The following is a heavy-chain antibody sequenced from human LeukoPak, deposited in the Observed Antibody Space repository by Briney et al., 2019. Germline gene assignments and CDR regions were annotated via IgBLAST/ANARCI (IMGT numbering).Heavy chain of an antibody. D-gene: IGHD2-21*02. V-gene: IGHV4-31*03. CDR2: IYYSGST. J-gene: IGHJ3*02. Sequence: ASQTLSLTCTVSGGSISSGGYYWSWIRQHPGKGLEWLGYIYYSGSTYYNPSLKSRVTISVDTSKNQFSLRLSSVTAADTAVYYCAKAPLAYCGGDCYAGAFDIWGQGTMVTVSS. CDR1: GGSISSGGYY. CDR3: AKAPLAYCGGDCYAGAFDI.